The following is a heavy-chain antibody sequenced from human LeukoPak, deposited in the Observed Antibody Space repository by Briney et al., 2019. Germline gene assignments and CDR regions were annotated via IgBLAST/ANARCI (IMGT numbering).Heavy chain of an antibody. J-gene: IGHJ3*01. V-gene: IGHV1-46*01. CDR1: GYAFPGHH. CDR2: VNLSGGGT. Sequence: VAAVSLSCKASGYAFPGHHIHWVRQAPGQGLQWMGTVNLSGGGTSYAQMFQGRVTMTSDKSTSTVHMDLKSLTSDDTAVYYCARLRGYSFDVWGQGTLVTVSS. D-gene: IGHD2-15*01. CDR3: ARLRGYSFDV.